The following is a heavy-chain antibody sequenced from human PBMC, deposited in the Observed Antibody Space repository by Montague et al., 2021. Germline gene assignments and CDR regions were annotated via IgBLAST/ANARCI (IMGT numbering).Heavy chain of an antibody. Sequence: NEYAVSLKSRITINPDTSKNQFSLQVKSMTPEDTAVYYCALAVAGRGGNDYWGQGTLVTV. CDR2: N. V-gene: IGHV6-1*01. J-gene: IGHJ4*02. CDR3: ALAVAGRGGNDY. D-gene: IGHD6-19*01.